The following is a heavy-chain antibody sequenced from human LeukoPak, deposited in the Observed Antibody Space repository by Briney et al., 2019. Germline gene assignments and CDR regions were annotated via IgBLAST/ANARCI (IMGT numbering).Heavy chain of an antibody. CDR1: GFTFSSYA. J-gene: IGHJ4*02. D-gene: IGHD4-23*01. V-gene: IGHV3-23*01. CDR3: ASLYGGPYYFDY. Sequence: GGSLRLSCAASGFTFSSYAMSWVRQAPGKGLEWVSGTSGSGDSTYYADSVKGRFTISRDNSKNTLYLQMNSLRAEDTAVYYCASLYGGPYYFDYWGQGTLVTVSS. CDR2: TSGSGDST.